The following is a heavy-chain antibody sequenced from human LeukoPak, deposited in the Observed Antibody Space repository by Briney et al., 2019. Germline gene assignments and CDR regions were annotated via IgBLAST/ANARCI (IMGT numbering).Heavy chain of an antibody. D-gene: IGHD4-17*01. CDR1: GLTVSSNY. CDR2: IYSGGST. Sequence: PGGSLRLSCAASGLTVSSNYMSWVRQAPGKGLEWVSVIYSGGSTYYADSVKGRFTISRDNSKNTLYLQMNSLRAEDTAVYYCARDGDYGPFDPWGQGTLVTVSS. J-gene: IGHJ5*02. CDR3: ARDGDYGPFDP. V-gene: IGHV3-66*01.